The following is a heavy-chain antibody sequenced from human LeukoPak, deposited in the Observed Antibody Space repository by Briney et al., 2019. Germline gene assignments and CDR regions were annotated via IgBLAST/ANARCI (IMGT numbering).Heavy chain of an antibody. D-gene: IGHD2/OR15-2a*01. J-gene: IGHJ4*02. Sequence: GGSLRLSCAASGFTLSNHGMYWVRQAPGKGLEWVAFIRYDGSNKYHADSVKGRFTISRDNSKNTLYLQMNSLRTEDTAVYYCARGLNSMIDYRGQGTLVTVSS. CDR1: GFTLSNHG. CDR3: ARGLNSMIDY. CDR2: IRYDGSNK. V-gene: IGHV3-30*02.